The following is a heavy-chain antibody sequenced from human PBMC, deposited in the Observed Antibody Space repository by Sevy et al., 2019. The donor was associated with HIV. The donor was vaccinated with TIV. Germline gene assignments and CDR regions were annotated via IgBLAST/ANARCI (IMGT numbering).Heavy chain of an antibody. D-gene: IGHD3-3*01. CDR2: TYCRSKWYN. CDR1: GDSVSSSSVA. V-gene: IGHV6-1*01. Sequence: KQSQTLSLTCTISGDSVSSSSVAWNWIRQSPSRGLEWLGRTYCRSKWYNDYALSVKNRIIISPDTSKNQLSLQLNSVTPEDTAVYYCARAITIFGLTLMLDSWGLGTLVTVSS. J-gene: IGHJ5*01. CDR3: ARAITIFGLTLMLDS.